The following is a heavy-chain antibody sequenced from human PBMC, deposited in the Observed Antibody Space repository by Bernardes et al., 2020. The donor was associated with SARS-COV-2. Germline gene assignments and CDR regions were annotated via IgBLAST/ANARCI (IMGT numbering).Heavy chain of an antibody. V-gene: IGHV3-23*03. D-gene: IGHD3-10*01. CDR3: AKKGSTGTGSGNYYRFDS. Sequence: GRSLRLSCSASGFTFSSYAMGWVRQAPGKGLEWLSIISRDSLYIFYADSLKGRFTTSRDNSRNTLYLQMNSLRVEDTAMYYCAKKGSTGTGSGNYYRFDSWGQGSLVTVS. CDR1: GFTFSSYA. J-gene: IGHJ4*02. CDR2: ISRDSLYI.